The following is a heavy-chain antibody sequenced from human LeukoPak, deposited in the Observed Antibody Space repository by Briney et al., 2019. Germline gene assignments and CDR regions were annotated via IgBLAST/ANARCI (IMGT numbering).Heavy chain of an antibody. D-gene: IGHD3-22*01. Sequence: SETLSLTCTVSGGSISSYYWSWIRQPPGKGLEWIGYIYYSGSTNYNPSLKSRVTISVDTSKNQFSQKLSSVTAADTAVYYCASSTYYYDSSGYLYWGQGTLVTVSS. CDR2: IYYSGST. J-gene: IGHJ4*02. CDR1: GGSISSYY. V-gene: IGHV4-59*01. CDR3: ASSTYYYDSSGYLY.